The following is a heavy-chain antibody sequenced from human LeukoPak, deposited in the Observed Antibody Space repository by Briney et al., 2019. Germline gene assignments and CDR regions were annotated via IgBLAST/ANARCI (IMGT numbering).Heavy chain of an antibody. Sequence: ASVKVSCKASGYTFTGYYMHWVRQAPGQGLEWMGRINPNSGGTNYAQKFQGRVTMTRGTSISTAYMELSRLRSDDTAVYYCAREGGDDSSGYYSNKVDYWGQGTLVTVSS. D-gene: IGHD3-22*01. J-gene: IGHJ4*02. CDR1: GYTFTGYY. CDR3: AREGGDDSSGYYSNKVDY. V-gene: IGHV1-2*06. CDR2: INPNSGGT.